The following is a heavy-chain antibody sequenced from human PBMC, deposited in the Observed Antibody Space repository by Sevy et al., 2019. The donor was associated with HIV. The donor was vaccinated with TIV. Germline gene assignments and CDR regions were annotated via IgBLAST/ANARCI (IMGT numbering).Heavy chain of an antibody. Sequence: SETLSLTCTVSGGSISSGYYYWSWIRQHPRKGLEWIGYIYYSGSTYYNPSLKSRVTISVDTSKNQFSLKLSSVTPADTAVYYCARDIGFSGKYYGFWGQGTLVTVSS. V-gene: IGHV4-31*03. CDR1: GGSISSGYYY. J-gene: IGHJ4*02. CDR2: IYYSGST. CDR3: ARDIGFSGKYYGF. D-gene: IGHD1-26*01.